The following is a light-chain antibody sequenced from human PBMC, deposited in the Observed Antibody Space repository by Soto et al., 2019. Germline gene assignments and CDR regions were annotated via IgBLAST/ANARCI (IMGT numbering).Light chain of an antibody. V-gene: IGKV3-20*01. J-gene: IGKJ1*01. CDR1: QSVSRY. CDR3: QQYGSSPT. CDR2: DAS. Sequence: EIVLTQSPATLSLSPGERASLSCRASQSVSRYLAWYQHKVGQAPRLLIYDASSRATGIPARLSGSGSGTDFTLTISRMEPEDFAVYYCQQYGSSPTFGQGTKVDIK.